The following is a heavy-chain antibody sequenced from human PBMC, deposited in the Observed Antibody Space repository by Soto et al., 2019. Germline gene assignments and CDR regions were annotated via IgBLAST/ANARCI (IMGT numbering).Heavy chain of an antibody. J-gene: IGHJ4*02. CDR1: GFTFSSYG. CDR2: IWYDGSNK. CDR3: AREEGYFDY. V-gene: IGHV3-33*01. Sequence: QVQLVESGGGVVQPGRSLRLSCAASGFTFSSYGMHWVRQAPGKGLEWVAVIWYDGSNKYYADSVKGRFTISRDNSKNTLYLQMNSRKAEDTAVYYCAREEGYFDYWGQGTLVTVSS.